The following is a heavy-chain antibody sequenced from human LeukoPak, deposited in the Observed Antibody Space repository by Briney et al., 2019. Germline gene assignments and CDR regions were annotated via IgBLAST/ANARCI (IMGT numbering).Heavy chain of an antibody. CDR2: ISSSSSTI. D-gene: IGHD6-6*01. CDR3: ARDAIAARPFFDY. Sequence: QSGGSLRLSCAASGFTFSSYSMNWVRQAPGKGLEWVSYISSSSSTIYYADSVKGRFTISRDNAKNSLYLQMNSLRAEDTAVYYCARDAIAARPFFDYWGQGTLVTVSS. CDR1: GFTFSSYS. V-gene: IGHV3-48*01. J-gene: IGHJ4*02.